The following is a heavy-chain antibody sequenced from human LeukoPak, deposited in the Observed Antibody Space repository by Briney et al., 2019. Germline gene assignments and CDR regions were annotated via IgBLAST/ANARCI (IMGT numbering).Heavy chain of an antibody. J-gene: IGHJ4*02. CDR2: IYYRGTT. CDR3: TRQVYYYDSSGYYYAKSFDY. Sequence: SETLSLTCAVYGVFFSVYSWRWMRQPPGRGGEWFGNIYYRGTTYYNPSLKSRLTIFVDTSKNQFSLKLSSVTAADTAVYYCTRQVYYYDSSGYYYAKSFDYWGQGTLVTVSS. D-gene: IGHD3-22*01. V-gene: IGHV4-34*01. CDR1: GVFFSVYS.